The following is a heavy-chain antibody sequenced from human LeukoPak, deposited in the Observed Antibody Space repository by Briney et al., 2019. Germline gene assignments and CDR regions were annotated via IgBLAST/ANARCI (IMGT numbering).Heavy chain of an antibody. V-gene: IGHV3-7*05. CDR1: GCTFSSYW. CDR3: VRDRSVGATPLDY. D-gene: IGHD1-26*01. CDR2: IKEDRSEI. J-gene: IGHJ4*02. Sequence: PGGSLRLSCAASGCTFSSYWMAWVRQAPGKGLERVAIIKEDRSEIYYVDSVKGRFTISRDNAKNSLYLQMNSLRAEDTAVYHCVRDRSVGATPLDYWGQGTLVTVSS.